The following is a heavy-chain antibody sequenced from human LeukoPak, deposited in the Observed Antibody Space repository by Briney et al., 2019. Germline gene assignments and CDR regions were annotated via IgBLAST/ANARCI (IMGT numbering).Heavy chain of an antibody. CDR1: GFTFGDYA. Sequence: GGSLRLSCTASGFTFGDYAMSWVRQAPGKGLEWVGFIRSKAYGGTTEYAASVKGRFTISRDDSKSIAYLQMNSLKTEDTAVYYCTRGMYGDHPDAFDIWGQGTMVTVSS. CDR3: TRGMYGDHPDAFDI. D-gene: IGHD4-17*01. J-gene: IGHJ3*02. CDR2: IRSKAYGGTT. V-gene: IGHV3-49*04.